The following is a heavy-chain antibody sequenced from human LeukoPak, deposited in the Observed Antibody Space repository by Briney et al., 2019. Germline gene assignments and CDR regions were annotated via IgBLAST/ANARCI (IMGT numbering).Heavy chain of an antibody. CDR1: GGSFSGYY. CDR3: ARVGFSSSWYVSYWFDP. J-gene: IGHJ5*02. Sequence: SETLSLTCAVYGGSFSGYYWSWIRQPPGKGLEWIGEINHSGSTNYNPSLKSRVTISVDTSKNQFSLKLSSVTAADTAVYYCARVGFSSSWYVSYWFDPWGQGTLVTASS. V-gene: IGHV4-34*01. CDR2: INHSGST. D-gene: IGHD6-13*01.